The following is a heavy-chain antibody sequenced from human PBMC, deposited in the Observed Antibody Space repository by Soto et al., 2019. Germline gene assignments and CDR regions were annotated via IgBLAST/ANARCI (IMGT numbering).Heavy chain of an antibody. D-gene: IGHD3-10*01. CDR2: ISWNSGSI. Sequence: EVQLVESGGGLVQPGRSLRLSCAASGFTFDDYAMHWVRQAPGKGLEWVSGISWNSGSIGYADSVKGRFTISRDNAKNSLYLQMNSLRAEDTALYYCAKYFGDGYNPDDAFDIWGQGTMVTVSS. CDR3: AKYFGDGYNPDDAFDI. CDR1: GFTFDDYA. V-gene: IGHV3-9*01. J-gene: IGHJ3*02.